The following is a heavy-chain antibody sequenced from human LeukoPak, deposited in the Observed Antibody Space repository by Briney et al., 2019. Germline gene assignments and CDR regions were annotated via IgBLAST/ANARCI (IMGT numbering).Heavy chain of an antibody. Sequence: GGSLRLSCAASGFTFSSYAMSWVRQAPGKGLEWVSAISGSGGSTYYADSVKGRFTISRDNSKNTLYLQMNSLRAEDTAVYYRAKGLGYYDSSGYYPGDYWGQGTLVTVSS. CDR2: ISGSGGST. D-gene: IGHD3-22*01. V-gene: IGHV3-23*01. CDR1: GFTFSSYA. J-gene: IGHJ4*02. CDR3: AKGLGYYDSSGYYPGDY.